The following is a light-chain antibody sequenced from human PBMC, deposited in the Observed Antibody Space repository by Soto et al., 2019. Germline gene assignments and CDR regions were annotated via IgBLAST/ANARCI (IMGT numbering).Light chain of an antibody. Sequence: IHLTQSPSSLSASVGDRVTIPXRASQSISIYFNWYQQKPGXAPKXXXDHXSSLQRGGPSRLSGSGSGTDFTRTISSLQPEDFSTYYLQQSYSTTITFGQGTRLDIK. J-gene: IGKJ5*01. CDR1: QSISIY. CDR3: QQSYSTTIT. CDR2: HXS. V-gene: IGKV1-39*01.